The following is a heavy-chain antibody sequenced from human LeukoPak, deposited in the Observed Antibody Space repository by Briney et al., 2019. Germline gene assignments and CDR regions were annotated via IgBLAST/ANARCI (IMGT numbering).Heavy chain of an antibody. CDR1: GGSISSYY. V-gene: IGHV4-4*07. Sequence: SETLSLTCTVSGGSISSYYWNWIRQPAGKGLEWIGHIYSSGTTNYSPSLKSRVAISVDKSKNHFSLKLSSVTAADTAVYYCARESAYDSSLDYWGQGIQVTVSS. CDR3: ARESAYDSSLDY. J-gene: IGHJ4*02. D-gene: IGHD5-12*01. CDR2: IYSSGTT.